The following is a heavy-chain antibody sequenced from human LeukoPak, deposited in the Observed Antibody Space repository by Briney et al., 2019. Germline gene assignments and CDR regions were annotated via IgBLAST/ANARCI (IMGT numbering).Heavy chain of an antibody. V-gene: IGHV3-15*01. J-gene: IGHJ6*02. CDR1: GFTFSNAW. D-gene: IGHD4-17*01. Sequence: GGSLRLSCAASGFTFSNAWMSWVRQAPGKGLEWVGRIKSKTDGGTTDYAAPVKGRFTISRDDSKNTLYLQMNSLKTEDTAVYHCTTHYGPRVFYYYGMDVWGQGTTVTVSS. CDR2: IKSKTDGGTT. CDR3: TTHYGPRVFYYYGMDV.